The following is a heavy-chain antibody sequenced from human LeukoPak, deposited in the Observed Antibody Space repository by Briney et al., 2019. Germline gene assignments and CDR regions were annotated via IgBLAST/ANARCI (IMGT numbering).Heavy chain of an antibody. Sequence: SETLSLTCTVSGGSINSYYWSRIRQPPGMGLEWIGYFYYSGTTNYNPSLKSRVTISVDTSQNQFSLKLSSVTAADTAVYFCARGSSSSHHPALSWGQGTLVTVSS. J-gene: IGHJ4*02. CDR3: ARGSSSSHHPALS. V-gene: IGHV4-59*01. D-gene: IGHD6-13*01. CDR2: FYYSGTT. CDR1: GGSINSYY.